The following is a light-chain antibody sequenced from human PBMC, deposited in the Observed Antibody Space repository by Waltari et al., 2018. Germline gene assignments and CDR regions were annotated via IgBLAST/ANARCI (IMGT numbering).Light chain of an antibody. CDR1: QSVSSY. V-gene: IGKV3-11*01. CDR2: DAS. Sequence: EIVLTQSPATLSLSPGERATLPCRASQSVSSYLAWYQQKPGQAPRLLIYDASNRATGIPARFSGSGSGTDFTLTISSLEPEDFAVYYCQQRSNWPRLTFGPGTKVDIK. J-gene: IGKJ3*01. CDR3: QQRSNWPRLT.